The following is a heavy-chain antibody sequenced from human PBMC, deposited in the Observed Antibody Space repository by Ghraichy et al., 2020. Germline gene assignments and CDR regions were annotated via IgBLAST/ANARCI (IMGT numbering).Heavy chain of an antibody. CDR2: ISYDGSNK. D-gene: IGHD3-10*01. Sequence: GESLNISCAASGFTFSSYGMHWVRQAPGKGLEWVAVISYDGSNKYYADSVKGRFTISRDNSKNTLYLQMNSLRAEDTAVYYCAKDKPTPGSYYGGVDYWGQGTLVTVSS. CDR1: GFTFSSYG. V-gene: IGHV3-30*18. CDR3: AKDKPTPGSYYGGVDY. J-gene: IGHJ4*02.